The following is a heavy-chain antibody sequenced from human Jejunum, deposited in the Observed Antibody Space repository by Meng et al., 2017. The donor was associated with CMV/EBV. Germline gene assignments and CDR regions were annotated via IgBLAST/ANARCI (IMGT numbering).Heavy chain of an antibody. D-gene: IGHD3/OR15-3a*01. CDR1: SISGGDYC. J-gene: IGHJ5*02. V-gene: IGHV4-30-4*08. CDR3: ARDGSEMWTGYSGFNP. CDR2: IFYSGRT. Sequence: SISGGDYCWSWIRQSPGEGLELIGYIFYSGRTYYNPSFESRATISVDTSTNQFSLKLTSVTAADTAVYYCARDGSEMWTGYSGFNPWGQGVLVTVSS.